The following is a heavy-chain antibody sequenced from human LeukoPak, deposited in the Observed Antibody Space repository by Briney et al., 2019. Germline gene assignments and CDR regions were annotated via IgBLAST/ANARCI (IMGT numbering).Heavy chain of an antibody. CDR1: GYTFTSYD. Sequence: ASVKVSCKASGYTFTSYDINWVRQATGQGLEWMGWMNPNSGNTGYAQKFQGRVTITSNTSISTAYMELSSLRCEDTAVYYCARVGSIAAGGFQHWGQGTLVTVSS. D-gene: IGHD6-13*01. CDR2: MNPNSGNT. V-gene: IGHV1-8*01. CDR3: ARVGSIAAGGFQH. J-gene: IGHJ1*01.